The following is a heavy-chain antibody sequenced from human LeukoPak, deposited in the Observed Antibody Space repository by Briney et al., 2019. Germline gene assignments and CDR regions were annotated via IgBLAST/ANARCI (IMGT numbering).Heavy chain of an antibody. CDR1: GFTFSSYS. CDR2: ISSSSSYI. J-gene: IGHJ4*02. V-gene: IGHV3-21*01. Sequence: GGSLRLSCAASGFTFSSYSMNWVRQAPGKGLEWVSSISSSSSYIYYADSVKGRFTISRDNAKNSLYLQMNSLRAEDTAVYYCAGGGRHYYDSSGYSAPTYWGQGTLVTVSS. D-gene: IGHD3-22*01. CDR3: AGGGRHYYDSSGYSAPTY.